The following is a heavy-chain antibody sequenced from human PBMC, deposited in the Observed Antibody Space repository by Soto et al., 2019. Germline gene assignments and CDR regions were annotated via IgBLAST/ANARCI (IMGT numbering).Heavy chain of an antibody. CDR1: GGTLSSET. D-gene: IGHD3-9*01. CDR3: AREEGYYNMGPFPVYYMDV. Sequence: QVQLVQSGPEVKKSGSSVKVSCKVSGGTLSSETISWLRQAPGQGLEWMGRIIPLLGIGNYAQKFQGRVTITEDISKNTGYMELSSLTSQDTAIYYCAREEGYYNMGPFPVYYMDVWGNGTTVTVSS. CDR2: IIPLLGIG. V-gene: IGHV1-69*08. J-gene: IGHJ6*03.